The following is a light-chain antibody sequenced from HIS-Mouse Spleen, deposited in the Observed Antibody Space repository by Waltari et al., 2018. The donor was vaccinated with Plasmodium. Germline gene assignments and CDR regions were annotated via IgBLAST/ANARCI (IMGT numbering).Light chain of an antibody. Sequence: IVLTQSPGTLSLSPGEGATLSCRASHSVSSSYLAWYQQKPGQAPRLLLYGASSRATGIPDRFSGSGSGTDFTLTISRLEPEDFAVYYCQQYGSSPYTFGQGTKLEIK. CDR3: QQYGSSPYT. CDR2: GAS. CDR1: HSVSSSY. V-gene: IGKV3-20*01. J-gene: IGKJ2*01.